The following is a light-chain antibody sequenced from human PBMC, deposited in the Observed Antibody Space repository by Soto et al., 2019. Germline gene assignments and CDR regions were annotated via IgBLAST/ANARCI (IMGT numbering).Light chain of an antibody. CDR2: GAS. J-gene: IGKJ4*01. V-gene: IGKV3-20*01. CDR3: QQYGSSPPLT. CDR1: QSVSSSY. Sequence: EIVLTQSPGTLSLSPGERATLSCRASQSVSSSYLAWYQQKPGQAPRLLIYGASSSATGIPDRFSGSWSGTDFTLNISRLEPEDFGVYYCQQYGSSPPLTFGGGTKVEIK.